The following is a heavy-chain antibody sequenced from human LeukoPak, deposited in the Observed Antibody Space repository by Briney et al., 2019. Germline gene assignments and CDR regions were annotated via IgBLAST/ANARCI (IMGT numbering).Heavy chain of an antibody. CDR1: GYTFTSYY. CDR3: ARPAAHCGTFDY. CDR2: INPSGGST. V-gene: IGHV1-46*01. J-gene: IGHJ4*02. D-gene: IGHD2-21*01. Sequence: ASVKVSCKASGYTFTSYYMHWVRQAPGQGLEWMGIINPSGGSTSYAQKFQGRVTMTRDTSTSTVYMELRSLRSDDTAGYYCARPAAHCGTFDYWGRGTLVTVSS.